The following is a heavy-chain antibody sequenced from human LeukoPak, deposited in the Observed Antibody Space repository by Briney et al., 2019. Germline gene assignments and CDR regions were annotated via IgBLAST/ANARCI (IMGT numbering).Heavy chain of an antibody. V-gene: IGHV1-2*02. Sequence: GASVKVSCKASGYTFTGYYMHWVRQAPGQGLEWMGWINPNSGGTNYAQKFQGRVTMTRDPSITTASLNLSRLTSHDTAIYYCARDNKREQWLASGADYWGQGSLVTVSS. CDR3: ARDNKREQWLASGADY. D-gene: IGHD6-19*01. CDR2: INPNSGGT. J-gene: IGHJ4*02. CDR1: GYTFTGYY.